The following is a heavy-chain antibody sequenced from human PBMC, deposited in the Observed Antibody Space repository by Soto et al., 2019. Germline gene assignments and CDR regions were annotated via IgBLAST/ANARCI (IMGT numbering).Heavy chain of an antibody. J-gene: IGHJ4*02. CDR3: ARGGGTGGGYSYGSLDY. Sequence: QVQLVQSGAEVKKPGSSVKVSCKASGGTFSSYAISWVRQAPGQGLEWMGGIIPLFGTANYAQKFQGRVTITADESTSTAYMELSRLRSEDTAVYYCARGGGTGGGYSYGSLDYWVQGTLVTVSS. V-gene: IGHV1-69*01. CDR1: GGTFSSYA. CDR2: IIPLFGTA. D-gene: IGHD5-18*01.